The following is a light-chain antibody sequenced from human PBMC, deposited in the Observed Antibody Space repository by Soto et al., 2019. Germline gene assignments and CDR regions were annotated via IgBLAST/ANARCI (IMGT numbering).Light chain of an antibody. V-gene: IGLV1-40*01. CDR2: GNT. Sequence: QSVLTQPPSVSGAPGQRVTISCTGSSSNIGARYDVHWYQQVPGTAPRVLIHGNTNRPSGVPDRFSGSKSGTSASLAITGLQSDDEADYYCQSYDSSLSTWVFGGGTKLTVL. CDR1: SSNIGARYD. CDR3: QSYDSSLSTWV. J-gene: IGLJ3*02.